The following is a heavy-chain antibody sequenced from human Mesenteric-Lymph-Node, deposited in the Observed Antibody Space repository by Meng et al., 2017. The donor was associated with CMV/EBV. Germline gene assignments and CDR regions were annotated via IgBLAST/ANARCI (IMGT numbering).Heavy chain of an antibody. Sequence: GESLKISCAASGFTSSSYDMHWVRQATGKGLEWVSAIGTAGDTYYPGSVKGRFTISRDNAKNTLYLQMNSLRAEDTAVYYCARGKELRFLEWFEGAFDIWGQGTMVTVSS. CDR2: IGTAGDT. CDR1: GFTSSSYD. D-gene: IGHD3-3*01. J-gene: IGHJ3*02. CDR3: ARGKELRFLEWFEGAFDI. V-gene: IGHV3-13*01.